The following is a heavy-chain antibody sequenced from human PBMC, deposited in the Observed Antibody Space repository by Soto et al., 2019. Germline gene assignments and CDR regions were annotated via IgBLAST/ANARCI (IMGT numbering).Heavy chain of an antibody. CDR1: GFTFSRYG. Sequence: GGSLRLSCAASGFTFSRYGMHWVRQAPGRGLEWVAVISYDGSNKYYADSVKGRFTISRDNSKNTLYLQMNSLRAEDTAVYYCAKDVAAYCGGDCPLPNWGQGTLVTVSS. J-gene: IGHJ1*01. CDR3: AKDVAAYCGGDCPLPN. CDR2: ISYDGSNK. D-gene: IGHD2-21*02. V-gene: IGHV3-30*18.